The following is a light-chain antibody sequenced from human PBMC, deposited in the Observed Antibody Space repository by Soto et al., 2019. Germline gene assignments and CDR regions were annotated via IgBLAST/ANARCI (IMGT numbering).Light chain of an antibody. V-gene: IGLV2-14*01. CDR1: SSDIGYYNY. Sequence: QSVLTQPASVSGSPGQSITISCTGTSSDIGYYNYVSWYQQYPGQAPKLIIYEVNNRPSGVSNRFSGSKSANTASLTISGLQAEDEADYHCSSYTTISTVVFGAGTKV. CDR3: SSYTTISTVV. J-gene: IGLJ1*01. CDR2: EVN.